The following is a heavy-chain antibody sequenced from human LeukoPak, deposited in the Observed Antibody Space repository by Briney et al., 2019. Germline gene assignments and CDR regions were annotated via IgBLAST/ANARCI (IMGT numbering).Heavy chain of an antibody. D-gene: IGHD5-12*01. CDR1: GFTFSSYG. Sequence: GGSLRLSCAASGFTFSSYGMHWVRQAPGKGLEGVAVISDDGSNEYYADSVKGRFTISRDNSKNTLYLQMNSLRAEDTAVYYCAKEGYSGYDGFDYWGQGTLVTVSS. V-gene: IGHV3-30*18. CDR3: AKEGYSGYDGFDY. J-gene: IGHJ4*02. CDR2: ISDDGSNE.